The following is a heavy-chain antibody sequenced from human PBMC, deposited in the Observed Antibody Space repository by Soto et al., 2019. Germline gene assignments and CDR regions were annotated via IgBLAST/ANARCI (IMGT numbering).Heavy chain of an antibody. J-gene: IGHJ5*02. CDR2: IYYSGIT. Sequence: QVQLQESVPGLVKPSQTLSLTCTVAGASSSSGGYYWTWVRQHPGQGLEWIGNIYYSGITYYPPSLKSRVTKSVDTSKNQYSLKLSSVTAAGTAVYYCARTLDPWGQVTLVTVSS. CDR1: GASSSSGGYY. CDR3: ARTLDP. V-gene: IGHV4-31*03.